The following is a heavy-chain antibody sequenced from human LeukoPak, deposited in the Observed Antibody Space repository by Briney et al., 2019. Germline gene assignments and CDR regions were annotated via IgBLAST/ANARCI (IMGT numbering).Heavy chain of an antibody. Sequence: GGSLRLSCAASGFAFSDYEITWVRQTPGKGLEWISYITSSGGTTLYADSVKGRFTISRDNAENSLYLHMNSLRAGDSAVYYCAGGDCTNDNRYVSYWGQGILVTVSS. V-gene: IGHV3-48*03. J-gene: IGHJ4*02. CDR1: GFAFSDYE. D-gene: IGHD2-8*01. CDR2: ITSSGGTT. CDR3: AGGDCTNDNRYVSY.